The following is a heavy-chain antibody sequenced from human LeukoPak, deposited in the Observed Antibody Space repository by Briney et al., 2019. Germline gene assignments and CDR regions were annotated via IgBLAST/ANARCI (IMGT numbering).Heavy chain of an antibody. CDR2: ISGRGGST. J-gene: IGHJ6*03. D-gene: IGHD2-2*01. Sequence: GESLRLSCAASGFTFTNYALNWVRQAPGKGLEWVSAISGRGGSTYYADSVKGRFTISRDNSENTLYLQMNSLRAEDTAVYYCAKGSGGVVVPAAISYYYYYYMDVWGKGTTVTVSS. CDR3: AKGSGGVVVPAAISYYYYYYMDV. V-gene: IGHV3-23*01. CDR1: GFTFTNYA.